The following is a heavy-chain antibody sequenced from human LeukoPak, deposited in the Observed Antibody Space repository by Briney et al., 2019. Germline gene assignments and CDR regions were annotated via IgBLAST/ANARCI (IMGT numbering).Heavy chain of an antibody. CDR2: INSDGSST. D-gene: IGHD2-15*01. J-gene: IGHJ4*02. Sequence: GGSLRLSCAAAGFTFSSYWMHWVRQAPGKGLVWVSRINSDGSSTSYADSVKGRFTISRDNAKNTLYLQMNSLRAEDTAVYYCAMDATPPSITYWGQGTLVTVSS. CDR3: AMDATPPSITY. V-gene: IGHV3-74*01. CDR1: GFTFSSYW.